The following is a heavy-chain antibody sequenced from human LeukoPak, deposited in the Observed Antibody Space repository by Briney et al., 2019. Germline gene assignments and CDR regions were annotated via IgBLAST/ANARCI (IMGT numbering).Heavy chain of an antibody. CDR1: GYTFTSYG. CDR2: ISNYDGNT. CDR3: LRSNGEYYVSSGYYPNWFDP. J-gene: IGHJ5*02. D-gene: IGHD3-22*01. V-gene: IGHV1-18*01. Sequence: ASVKVSCKASGYTFTSYGISWVRQAPGQGLEWMGWISNYDGNTNYAQKLQGRVTMTTETSTNTAYMELRSLRSDATAVYYCLRSNGEYYVSSGYYPNWFDPWGQGTLVTVSS.